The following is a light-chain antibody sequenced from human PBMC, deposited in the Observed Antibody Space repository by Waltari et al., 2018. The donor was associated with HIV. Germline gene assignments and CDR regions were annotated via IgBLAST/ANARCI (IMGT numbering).Light chain of an antibody. V-gene: IGLV1-40*01. CDR1: TSKITAGYA. Sequence: QSVLTQPPSASGAPGQRLSIPCTGSTSKITAGYAVHCSHQVPGTAPKLLIFGNTNRPSGVPDRISGSKSGTSASLAISGLRAEDEAYYYCQSYDSSLSGSWVFGGGTKLTVL. CDR2: GNT. CDR3: QSYDSSLSGSWV. J-gene: IGLJ3*02.